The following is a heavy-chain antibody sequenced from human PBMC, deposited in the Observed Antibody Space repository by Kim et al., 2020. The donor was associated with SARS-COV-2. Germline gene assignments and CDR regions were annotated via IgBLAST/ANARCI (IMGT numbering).Heavy chain of an antibody. J-gene: IGHJ3*02. CDR3: ARDYPYRLVGATWGAFDI. CDR2: ISYDGSNK. Sequence: GGSLRLSCAASGFTFSSYAMHWVRQAPGKGLEWVAVISYDGSNKYYADSVKGRFTISRDNSKNTLYLQMNSLRAEDTAVYYCARDYPYRLVGATWGAFDIWGQGTMVTVSS. D-gene: IGHD1-26*01. V-gene: IGHV3-30-3*01. CDR1: GFTFSSYA.